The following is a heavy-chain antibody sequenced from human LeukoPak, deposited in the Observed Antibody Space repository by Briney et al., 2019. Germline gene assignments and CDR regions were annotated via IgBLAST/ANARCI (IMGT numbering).Heavy chain of an antibody. CDR1: GYTFTGYY. D-gene: IGHD3-10*01. CDR2: INPNSGGT. V-gene: IGHV1-2*02. Sequence: ASVKVSCKASGYTFTGYYMHWVRQAPGQGLEWMGWINPNSGGTNYAQKFQGRVTMTRDTPISTAYMELSRLRSDDTAVYYCARAGLWFGELSAAYWGQGTLVTVSS. CDR3: ARAGLWFGELSAAY. J-gene: IGHJ4*02.